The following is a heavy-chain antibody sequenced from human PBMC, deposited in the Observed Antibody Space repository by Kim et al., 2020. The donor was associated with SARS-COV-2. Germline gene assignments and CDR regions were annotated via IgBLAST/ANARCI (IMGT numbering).Heavy chain of an antibody. D-gene: IGHD4-4*01. CDR3: ARGPNYSPFDY. Sequence: YSASSVSARYTITREKHKNTLSLQMNGLSAEDTAVYYCARGPNYSPFDYWGQGTLVTVSS. V-gene: IGHV3-48*03. J-gene: IGHJ4*02.